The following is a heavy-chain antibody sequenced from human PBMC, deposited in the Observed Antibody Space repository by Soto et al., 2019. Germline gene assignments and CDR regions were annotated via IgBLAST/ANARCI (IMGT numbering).Heavy chain of an antibody. D-gene: IGHD3-10*01. Sequence: EVQLVESGGGLVQPGGSLRLSCAASGFTFSYHWMTWVRQAPGKGLQWVANIKQEASEKYYVDSVKGRFTISRDNAKNSLYLQMNSLRAEDTAVYYCARIGRAYASDAFDIWGQGTMVTVSS. V-gene: IGHV3-7*01. J-gene: IGHJ3*02. CDR1: GFTFSYHW. CDR3: ARIGRAYASDAFDI. CDR2: IKQEASEK.